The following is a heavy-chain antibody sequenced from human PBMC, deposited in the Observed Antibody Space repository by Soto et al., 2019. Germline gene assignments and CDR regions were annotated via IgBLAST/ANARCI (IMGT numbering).Heavy chain of an antibody. D-gene: IGHD3-9*01. V-gene: IGHV1-46*01. Sequence: ASVKVSCKASGYTFTSYYMHWVRQAPGQGLEWMGIINPSGGSTSYAQKFQGRVTMTRDTSTSTVYMELSSLRSEDTAVYYCARASSQYLDWLSAFDPWGQGTMVTVSS. CDR1: GYTFTSYY. CDR3: ARASSQYLDWLSAFDP. J-gene: IGHJ5*02. CDR2: INPSGGST.